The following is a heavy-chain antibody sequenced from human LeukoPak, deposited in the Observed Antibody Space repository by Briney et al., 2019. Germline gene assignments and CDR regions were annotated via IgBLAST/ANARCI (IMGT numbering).Heavy chain of an antibody. V-gene: IGHV3-23*01. Sequence: GGSLRLSCAASGFTFSSYAMSWVRQAPGKGLEWVSAISGSGGSTYYADSVKGRFTISRDNSKNTLYLQMNSLRAEDTAVYYCARDPSGAVTTVNYYYGMDVWGQGTTVTVSS. CDR1: GFTFSSYA. CDR2: ISGSGGST. J-gene: IGHJ6*02. CDR3: ARDPSGAVTTVNYYYGMDV. D-gene: IGHD4-17*01.